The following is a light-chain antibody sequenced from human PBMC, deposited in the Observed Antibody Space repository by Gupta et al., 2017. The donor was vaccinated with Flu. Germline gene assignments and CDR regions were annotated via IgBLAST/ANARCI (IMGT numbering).Light chain of an antibody. Sequence: SSNIGINPGYWSQQLPGTAPKPLIYRNYQRPSGFPDRFSGSKSGTSASLAISGLRSEDEADYYCAAWDDSRGGCYVFGTGTRVTVL. V-gene: IGLV1-47*01. J-gene: IGLJ1*01. CDR3: AAWDDSRGGCYV. CDR1: SSNIGINP. CDR2: RNY.